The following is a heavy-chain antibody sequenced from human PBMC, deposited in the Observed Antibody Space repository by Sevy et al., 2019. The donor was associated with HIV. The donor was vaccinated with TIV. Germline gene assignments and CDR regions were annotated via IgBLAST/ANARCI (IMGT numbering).Heavy chain of an antibody. CDR3: AGDTGGIGMDV. Sequence: GRSLRLSCAASGFTFTRHWMSWVRQAPGKGLEWVANIKPDGGEKYYVESVKGRFTISRDNAKNSLSLQVNSLRAEDTAVYYCAGDTGGIGMDVWGQGTTVTVSS. D-gene: IGHD6-13*01. J-gene: IGHJ6*02. CDR1: GFTFTRHW. CDR2: IKPDGGEK. V-gene: IGHV3-7*01.